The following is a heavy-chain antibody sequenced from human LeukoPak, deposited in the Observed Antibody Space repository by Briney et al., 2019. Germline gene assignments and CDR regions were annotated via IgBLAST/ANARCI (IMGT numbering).Heavy chain of an antibody. Sequence: GGSLRLSCAASGFTFSSYWMNWVRQAPGKGLVWVSRIASDGSSTTYADSVKGRFSISRDNAKNTLYLQMNSLRAEDTAVYYCAKGSPIRVDYWGQGTLVTVSS. CDR2: IASDGSST. V-gene: IGHV3-74*01. D-gene: IGHD4-17*01. CDR1: GFTFSSYW. J-gene: IGHJ4*02. CDR3: AKGSPIRVDY.